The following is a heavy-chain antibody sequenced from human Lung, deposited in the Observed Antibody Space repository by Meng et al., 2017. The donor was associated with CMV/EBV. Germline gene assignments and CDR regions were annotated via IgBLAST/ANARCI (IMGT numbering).Heavy chain of an antibody. D-gene: IGHD3-3*01. Sequence: GGSLGLXCAASGFTFSDYYMTWVRRAPGKGLEWISYISSSGDIVLYADSVKGRFTISRDNAEKSLYLQMNSLRAEDTALYFCARCKIYDFSFYGMDVWGQETTVTVSS. J-gene: IGHJ6*02. CDR3: ARCKIYDFSFYGMDV. V-gene: IGHV3-11*04. CDR1: GFTFSDYY. CDR2: ISSSGDIV.